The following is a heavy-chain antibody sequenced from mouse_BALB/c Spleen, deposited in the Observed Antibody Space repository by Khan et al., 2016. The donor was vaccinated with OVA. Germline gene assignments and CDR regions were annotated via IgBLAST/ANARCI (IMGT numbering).Heavy chain of an antibody. V-gene: IGHV3-8*02. J-gene: IGHJ4*01. CDR1: GDSITSGY. CDR2: ISYIGST. CDR3: ARWGYGSNYYAMDY. D-gene: IGHD1-1*01. Sequence: EVQLQESGPSLVKPSQTLSLTCSVTGDSITSGYWNWIRKFPGNKLEYMGYISYIGSTYYNPSLKSRISITRDTSKNQYYLQLNSVTTEDTATYYWARWGYGSNYYAMDYWGQGTSVTVSS.